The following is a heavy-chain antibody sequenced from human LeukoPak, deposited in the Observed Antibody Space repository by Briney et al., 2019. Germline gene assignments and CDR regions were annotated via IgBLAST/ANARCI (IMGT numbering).Heavy chain of an antibody. V-gene: IGHV3-23*01. CDR3: AKVHRRYGSGSFLQPFDY. D-gene: IGHD3-10*01. Sequence: GGSLRLSCAASGFTFSSYAMSWVRQAPGKGLEWVSAISGSGGSTYYADSVKGRFTISRDNSKNTLYLQMDSLRAEDTAVYYCAKVHRRYGSGSFLQPFDYWGQGTLVTVSS. CDR2: ISGSGGST. CDR1: GFTFSSYA. J-gene: IGHJ4*02.